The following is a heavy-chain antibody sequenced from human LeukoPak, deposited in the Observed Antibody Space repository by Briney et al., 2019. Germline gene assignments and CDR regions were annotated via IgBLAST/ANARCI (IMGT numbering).Heavy chain of an antibody. CDR2: ISSNGGST. CDR3: GIWMPLDPSIDI. CDR1: GFTFSSYA. V-gene: IGHV3-64*01. J-gene: IGHJ3*02. Sequence: GGSLRLSCAASGFTFSSYAMHWVRQAPGNGLEYVSAISSNGGSTDYANSVKGRFTISRNNSKNTLYLQMGSLRAEDMAVYYCGIWMPLDPSIDIWGQGTMVTVSS. D-gene: IGHD1-1*01.